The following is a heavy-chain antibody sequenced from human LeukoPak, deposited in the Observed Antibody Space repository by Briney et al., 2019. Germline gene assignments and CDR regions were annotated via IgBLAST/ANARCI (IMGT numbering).Heavy chain of an antibody. CDR3: AKEVGTTGYPTYYFDY. J-gene: IGHJ4*02. D-gene: IGHD4-11*01. Sequence: GGSLRLSCAASGFTFSSYGMSWVRQAPGKGLEWVSAISGSGGSTYYADSVKGRFTISRDNSKNTLYLQMNSLRAEDTAVYYCAKEVGTTGYPTYYFDYWGQGTLVTVSS. CDR1: GFTFSSYG. CDR2: ISGSGGST. V-gene: IGHV3-23*01.